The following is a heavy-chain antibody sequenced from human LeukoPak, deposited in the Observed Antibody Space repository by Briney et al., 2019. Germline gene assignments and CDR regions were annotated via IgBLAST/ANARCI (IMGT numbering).Heavy chain of an antibody. CDR1: GFTFNSYN. V-gene: IGHV3-23*01. CDR3: AKLFESGTYNNFFHY. CDR2: ITASSSST. Sequence: GGSLRLSCAASGFTFNSYNMNWVRQASGKGLEWVSSITASSSSTHDADSVQGRFTISRDNFKNTLYLQMNSLRPEDTAIYYCAKLFESGTYNNFFHYWGQGTLVTVSS. D-gene: IGHD3-10*01. J-gene: IGHJ4*02.